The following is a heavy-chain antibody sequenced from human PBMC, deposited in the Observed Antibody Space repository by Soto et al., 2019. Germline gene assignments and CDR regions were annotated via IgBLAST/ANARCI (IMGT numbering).Heavy chain of an antibody. V-gene: IGHV3-23*01. J-gene: IGHJ6*02. CDR2: ISGSGGST. CDR3: AKDRRDGIYGTDV. Sequence: EVQLLESGGDLVQPGGSLRLSCAASGFTFSSYAMSWVRQAPGKGLEWVSAISGSGGSTDYVDSVKGRFTISRDNSKNTLYLQMNSLRGDDTAVYYCAKDRRDGIYGTDVWGQGTTVTVSS. CDR1: GFTFSSYA.